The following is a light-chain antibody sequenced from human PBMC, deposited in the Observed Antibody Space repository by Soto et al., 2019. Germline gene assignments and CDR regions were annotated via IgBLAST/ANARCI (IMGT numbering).Light chain of an antibody. CDR3: QQVNVYPST. J-gene: IGKJ4*01. Sequence: EIVLTQSPGTLSLSPGERATLSCRASQSVSSSSLAWYQQNPGQAPRLLIYEASSRATGIPDRFSGSGSGTDFTLTISRLEPEDFAVYYCQQVNVYPSTFGGGTKVDIK. CDR1: QSVSSSS. V-gene: IGKV3-20*01. CDR2: EAS.